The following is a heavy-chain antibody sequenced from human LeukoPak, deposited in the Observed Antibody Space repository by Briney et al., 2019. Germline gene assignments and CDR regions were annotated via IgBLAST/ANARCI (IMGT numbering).Heavy chain of an antibody. Sequence: GASVKVSCKASGYTFTDYYMHWVRQAPGQGLEWMGWINPYSGGTNYAQKFQGRVSMTRDTSISTAYMELSSLRSDDTAVYYCARGRGYGSSTLDYWGQGTLVTVSS. CDR3: ARGRGYGSSTLDY. V-gene: IGHV1-2*02. J-gene: IGHJ4*02. CDR2: INPYSGGT. D-gene: IGHD5-12*01. CDR1: GYTFTDYY.